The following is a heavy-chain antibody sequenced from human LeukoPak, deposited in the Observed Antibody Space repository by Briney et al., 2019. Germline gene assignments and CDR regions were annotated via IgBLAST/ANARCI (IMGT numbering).Heavy chain of an antibody. CDR3: AKPVPYSGSYYYYFDY. CDR1: GFPFSSYG. CDR2: IRYDGSNK. J-gene: IGHJ4*02. V-gene: IGHV3-30*02. Sequence: PGGSLRLSCAASGFPFSSYGMQWLRQAPGKGLEWVAFIRYDGSNKYYADSVKGRFTISRDNSKNTLYLQMNSLRAEDTAVYYCAKPVPYSGSYYYYFDYWGQGTLITVSS. D-gene: IGHD1-26*01.